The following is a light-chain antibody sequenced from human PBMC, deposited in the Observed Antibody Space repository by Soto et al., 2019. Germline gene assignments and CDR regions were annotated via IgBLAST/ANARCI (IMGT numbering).Light chain of an antibody. V-gene: IGKV3-20*01. CDR1: QSVSSNY. CDR2: DAS. J-gene: IGKJ2*01. Sequence: EIVLTQSPGTLYLSPGERATLSCRASQSVSSNYLAWYQQKPGQAPRLLIYDASSRATGVPDRFSGSGSGTDFTLDISRLEPEDVAVYYCQQYGSSPRTFGQGTKLEIK. CDR3: QQYGSSPRT.